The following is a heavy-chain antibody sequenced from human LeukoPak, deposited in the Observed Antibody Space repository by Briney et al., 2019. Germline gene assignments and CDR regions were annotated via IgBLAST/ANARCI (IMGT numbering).Heavy chain of an antibody. CDR1: GFTFSSYA. CDR3: ARAQGSSGYYQLPIDY. J-gene: IGHJ4*02. V-gene: IGHV3-23*01. Sequence: PGGSLRLSCAASGFTFSSYAMSWVRQAPGKGLEWVSSIIGSGGTTHHADSVKGRFTISRDNSKNTLFLQMNSLKVDDTALYYCARAQGSSGYYQLPIDYWGQGTLVTVSS. CDR2: IIGSGGTT. D-gene: IGHD3-22*01.